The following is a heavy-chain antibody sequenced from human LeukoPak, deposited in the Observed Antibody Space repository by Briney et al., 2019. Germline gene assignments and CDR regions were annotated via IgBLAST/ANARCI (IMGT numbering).Heavy chain of an antibody. CDR2: IKHDGSEQ. V-gene: IGHV3-7*05. J-gene: IGHJ6*02. CDR1: GFTFSNYW. CDR3: ARDPYSSSWSYGMDV. D-gene: IGHD6-13*01. Sequence: GGSLRLSCTASGFTFSNYWMSWVRQTPEKGLEWLASIKHDGSEQVYVDSVKGRFTISRDNAKNSLYLQMNSLRAEDTAVYYCARDPYSSSWSYGMDVWGQGTTVTVSS.